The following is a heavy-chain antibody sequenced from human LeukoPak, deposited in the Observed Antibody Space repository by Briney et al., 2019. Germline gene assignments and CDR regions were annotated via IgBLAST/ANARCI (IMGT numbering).Heavy chain of an antibody. CDR3: ARHGTKPYGYSGYDSAFDI. CDR2: IYYSGST. CDR1: GGSISSGGYY. J-gene: IGHJ3*02. Sequence: SSETLSLTCTVSGGSISSGGYYWSWIRQPPGKGLEWIGYIYYSGSTNYNPSLKSRVTISVDTSKNQFSLKLSSVTAADTAVYYCARHGTKPYGYSGYDSAFDIWGQGTMVTVSS. V-gene: IGHV4-61*08. D-gene: IGHD5-12*01.